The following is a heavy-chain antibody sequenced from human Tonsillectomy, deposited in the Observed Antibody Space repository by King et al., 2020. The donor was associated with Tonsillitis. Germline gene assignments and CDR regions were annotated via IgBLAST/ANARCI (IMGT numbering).Heavy chain of an antibody. CDR1: GGSFSSYA. CDR3: ARAHSSGYWAYNYYMDV. V-gene: IGHV1-69*01. D-gene: IGHD3-22*01. Sequence: VQLVQSGAEVKKPGSSVKVSCKASGGSFSSYAISWVRQAPGQGLEWMGGIIPPFGTANYAQKFKGRVTITADESTSTAYMELSSLRSEDTAVYYWARAHSSGYWAYNYYMDVWGKGTTVTVSS. J-gene: IGHJ6*03. CDR2: IIPPFGTA.